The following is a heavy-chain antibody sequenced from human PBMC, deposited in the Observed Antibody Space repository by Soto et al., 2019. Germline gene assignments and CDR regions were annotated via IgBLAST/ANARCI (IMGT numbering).Heavy chain of an antibody. V-gene: IGHV3-11*01. CDR1: GFTFSDYY. Sequence: PGGSLRLSCAASGFTFSDYYMSWIRQAPGKGLEWVSYISSSGSTIYYADSVKGRFTTSRDNAKNSLYLQMNSLRAEDTAVYYCARKVSYSYYGMDVWGQGTTVTVSS. J-gene: IGHJ6*02. CDR3: ARKVSYSYYGMDV. D-gene: IGHD2-15*01. CDR2: ISSSGSTI.